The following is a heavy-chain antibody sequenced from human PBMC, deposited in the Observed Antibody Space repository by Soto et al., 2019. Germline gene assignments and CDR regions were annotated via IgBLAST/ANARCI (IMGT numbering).Heavy chain of an antibody. CDR3: ARGPYYYGSGSYFVSLFRGNCFDP. CDR2: INHRGST. Sequence: SETLSLTCIVFGGSIISVSYYWSWIRQSPGKGMERLGEINHRGSTNYNPTHKSRVTISVHTTKDQFSLKLSSVTAADTAVYYCARGPYYYGSGSYFVSLFRGNCFDPWGKGTLVTFSS. D-gene: IGHD3-10*01. CDR1: GGSIISVSYY. V-gene: IGHV4-34*01. J-gene: IGHJ5*02.